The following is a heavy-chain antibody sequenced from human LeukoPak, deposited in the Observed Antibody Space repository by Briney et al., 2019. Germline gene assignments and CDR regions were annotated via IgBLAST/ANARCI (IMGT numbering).Heavy chain of an antibody. CDR1: GFTFSNAW. CDR2: IKSKTDDGTT. CDR3: AREVSSGWYGTFDY. J-gene: IGHJ4*02. D-gene: IGHD6-19*01. V-gene: IGHV3-15*01. Sequence: GGSLRLSCAASGFTFSNAWMTWVRQAPGKGLEWVGRIKSKTDDGTTAYAAPVKGRFTISRDDSKNTLYLQMDSLRAEDTAAYYCAREVSSGWYGTFDYWGQGTLVTVSA.